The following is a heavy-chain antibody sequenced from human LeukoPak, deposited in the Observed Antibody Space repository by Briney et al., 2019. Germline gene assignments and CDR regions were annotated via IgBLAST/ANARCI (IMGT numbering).Heavy chain of an antibody. D-gene: IGHD2-8*02. V-gene: IGHV3-23*01. CDR1: GFTFSSYA. CDR2: ISGSGGST. CDR3: AKFCGGCTRGLCYCLDQ. J-gene: IGHJ4*02. Sequence: GGSLRLSCAASGFTFSSYAMRWVRQAPGKGLEWVSAISGSGGSTYYADSVEGRFTISRDNSKNTLFLQMNSLRAEDTAVYFCAKFCGGCTRGLCYCLDQWGQGTLVTVSS.